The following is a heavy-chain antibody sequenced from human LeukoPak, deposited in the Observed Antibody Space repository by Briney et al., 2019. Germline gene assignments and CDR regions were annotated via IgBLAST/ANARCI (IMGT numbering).Heavy chain of an antibody. CDR1: GYTFTSYG. V-gene: IGHV1-46*01. D-gene: IGHD5-18*01. CDR3: ARASGYSYAYRFDY. CDR2: TNPSGGSA. J-gene: IGHJ4*02. Sequence: ASVKVSCKASGYTFTSYGISWVRQAPGQGLEWMGITNPSGGSASYAQKFQGRVTMTRDTSTSTVYMEVSSLRSEDTAVYYCARASGYSYAYRFDYWGQGTLVTVSS.